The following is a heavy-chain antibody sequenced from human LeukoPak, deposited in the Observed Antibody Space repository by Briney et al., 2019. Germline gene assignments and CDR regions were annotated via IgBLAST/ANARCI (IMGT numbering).Heavy chain of an antibody. D-gene: IGHD3-10*01. J-gene: IGHJ6*03. V-gene: IGHV4-39*07. CDR1: GGSISSSSYY. Sequence: SETLSLTCTVSGGSISSSSYYYGWIRQPPGKGLEWIGSIYYSGSTYYNPSLKSRVTMSVDTSKNQFSLKLSSVTAADTAVYYCAREGGSGGHYYYYMDVWGTGTTVTVSS. CDR3: AREGGSGGHYYYYMDV. CDR2: IYYSGST.